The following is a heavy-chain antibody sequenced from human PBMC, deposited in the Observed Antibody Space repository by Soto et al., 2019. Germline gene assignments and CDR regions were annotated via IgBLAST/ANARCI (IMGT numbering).Heavy chain of an antibody. V-gene: IGHV4-30-2*01. D-gene: IGHD6-19*01. CDR2: IYHSGST. CDR3: ARAGRLGAVTVDY. CDR1: GGSISSGGYS. Sequence: QLQLQESGSGLVKPSQTLSLTCAVSGGSISSGGYSWSWIRQPPGKGLEWIGYIYHSGSTYYNPSPPSRVTISLDSSKHHFSLKLSSLSAPDPAVSYSARAGRLGAVTVDYCCQRTLLTPSP. J-gene: IGHJ4*02.